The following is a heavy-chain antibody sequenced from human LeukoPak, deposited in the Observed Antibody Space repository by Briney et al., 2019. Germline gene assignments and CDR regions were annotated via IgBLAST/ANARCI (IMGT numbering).Heavy chain of an antibody. CDR3: ARDPPFDI. J-gene: IGHJ3*02. CDR1: GFTFSSYA. Sequence: GGSLRLSCAASGFTFSSYAMHWVRQAPGKGLEGVAVISYDGRNKYYADSVKGRFTISRDNSKNTLYLQMNSLRAEDTAVYYCARDPPFDIWGQGTMVTVSS. CDR2: ISYDGRNK. V-gene: IGHV3-30*01.